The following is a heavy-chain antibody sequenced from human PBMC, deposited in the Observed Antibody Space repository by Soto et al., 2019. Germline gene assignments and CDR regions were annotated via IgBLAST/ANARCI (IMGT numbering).Heavy chain of an antibody. CDR3: ARSQGGSSSLDIYYYYYYGMDV. V-gene: IGHV1-69*01. J-gene: IGHJ6*02. CDR1: GGTFSSYA. CDR2: IIPIFGTA. Sequence: QVQLVQSGAEVKKPGSSVKVSCKAPGGTFSSYAISWVRQAPGQGLEWMGGIIPIFGTAKYAQKFQGRVTMTADESTSTGYTELSSLRSEDTAVYYCARSQGGSSSLDIYYYYYYGMDVWGQGTTVTVSS. D-gene: IGHD2-15*01.